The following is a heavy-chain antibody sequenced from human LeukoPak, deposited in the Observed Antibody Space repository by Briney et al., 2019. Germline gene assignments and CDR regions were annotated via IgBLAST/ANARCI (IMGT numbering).Heavy chain of an antibody. CDR2: ISYDGSNK. V-gene: IGHV3-30*03. J-gene: IGHJ4*02. CDR3: ATLRYGSGSYYADY. CDR1: GFTFRNYG. D-gene: IGHD3-10*01. Sequence: PGGSLRLSCAASGFTFRNYGMHWVRQAPGKGLEWVSIISYDGSNKYYAGSVKGRFTISRDNSKSTLYLQMNSLRTEDTAVYFCATLRYGSGSYYADYWGQGTLVTVSS.